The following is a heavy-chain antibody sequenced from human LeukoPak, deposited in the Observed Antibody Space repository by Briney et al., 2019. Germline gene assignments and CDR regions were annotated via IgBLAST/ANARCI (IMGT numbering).Heavy chain of an antibody. V-gene: IGHV1-69*13. CDR3: ARDRIGSGWSWGWFDP. CDR2: IIPIFGTA. Sequence: SVKVSCKASGGTFSSYAISWVRQAPGQGLEWMGGIIPIFGTANYAQKFQGRVTITADESTSTAYMELSSLRSEDTTVYYCARDRIGSGWSWGWFDPWGQGTLVTVSS. CDR1: GGTFSSYA. D-gene: IGHD6-19*01. J-gene: IGHJ5*02.